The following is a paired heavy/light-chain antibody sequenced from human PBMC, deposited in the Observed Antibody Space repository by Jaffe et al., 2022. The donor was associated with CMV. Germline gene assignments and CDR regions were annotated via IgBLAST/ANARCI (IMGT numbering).Heavy chain of an antibody. J-gene: IGHJ4*02. CDR2: VNDRGDRT. Sequence: EVHLLESGGDLVQPGGSLRLSCAASGFTFSSFAMSWVRQAPGKGLEWVSEVNDRGDRTNHADSVKGRFTISRDNSKNTLYLQMNSLRAEDTAIYYCAKDSLLWSPGLPQWGQGTLVTVSS. D-gene: IGHD3-10*01. V-gene: IGHV3-23*01. CDR1: GFTFSSFA. CDR3: AKDSLLWSPGLPQ.
Light chain of an antibody. Sequence: QSVLTQPPSVSAAPGQKVTISCSGSSSNIGNKYVSWYQQLPGTAPKLLIYENNKRPSGIPDRFSGSKSGTSATLGITGLQTGDEADYYCGTWDTSLSPGGVFGGGTKLTVL. CDR3: GTWDTSLSPGGV. CDR2: ENN. CDR1: SSNIGNKY. J-gene: IGLJ3*02. V-gene: IGLV1-51*02.